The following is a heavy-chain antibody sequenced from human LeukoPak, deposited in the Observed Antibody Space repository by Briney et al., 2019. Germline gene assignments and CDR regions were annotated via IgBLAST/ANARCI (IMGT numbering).Heavy chain of an antibody. CDR2: INHSGST. Sequence: SETLSLTCAVYGGSFSGYYWSWIRQPPGKGREWIGEINHSGSTNYNPSLKSRVTISVDTSKNQFSLKLSSVTAADTAVYYCARSGYYRPFDYWGQGTLVTVSS. V-gene: IGHV4-34*01. J-gene: IGHJ4*02. CDR3: ARSGYYRPFDY. CDR1: GGSFSGYY. D-gene: IGHD3-3*01.